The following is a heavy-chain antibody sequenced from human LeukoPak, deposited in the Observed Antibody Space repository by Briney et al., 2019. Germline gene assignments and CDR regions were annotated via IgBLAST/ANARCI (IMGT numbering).Heavy chain of an antibody. V-gene: IGHV3-23*01. Sequence: GGCLRLSCAASACTFSSYAMSWVRHAPWKGLEWVSAISGSGGSTYYADSVKGRFTISRDNSKNTLYLQMNSLRAEDTAVYYCARDSSHYLGSSDYWGQGTLVTVSS. CDR3: ARDSSHYLGSSDY. D-gene: IGHD6-6*01. J-gene: IGHJ4*02. CDR1: ACTFSSYA. CDR2: ISGSGGST.